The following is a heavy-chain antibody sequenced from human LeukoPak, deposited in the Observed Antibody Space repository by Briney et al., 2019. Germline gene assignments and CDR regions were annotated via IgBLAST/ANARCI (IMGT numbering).Heavy chain of an antibody. Sequence: SETLSLTCAVYGGSFSGYYWSWIRQPPGKGLEWIGEINHSGSTNYSPSLKSRVTISVDTSKNQFSLKLSSVTAADTAVYYCARSPHSSSWRFFDYWGQGTLVTISS. J-gene: IGHJ4*02. CDR3: ARSPHSSSWRFFDY. V-gene: IGHV4-34*01. CDR1: GGSFSGYY. D-gene: IGHD6-13*01. CDR2: INHSGST.